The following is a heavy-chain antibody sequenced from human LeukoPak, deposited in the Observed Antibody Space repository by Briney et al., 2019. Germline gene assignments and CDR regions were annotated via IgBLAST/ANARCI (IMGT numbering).Heavy chain of an antibody. J-gene: IGHJ4*02. CDR3: ARDLHGESCTTPNCS. CDR1: GFTFSSYG. CDR2: ISSSSNYI. D-gene: IGHD3-10*01. V-gene: IGHV3-21*01. Sequence: GGSLRLSCAASGFTFSSYGMHWVRQAPGKGLEWISSISSSSNYIYYADSVKGRFTISRDNAKNSLYLQMNSLRADDTAMYYCARDLHGESCTTPNCSWGQGTLVTVSS.